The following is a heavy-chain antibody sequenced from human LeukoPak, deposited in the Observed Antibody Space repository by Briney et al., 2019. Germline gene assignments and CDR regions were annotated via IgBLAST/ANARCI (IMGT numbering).Heavy chain of an antibody. Sequence: ASVKVSCKASGYTFTSYDINWVRPATGQGLEWMGWMNPNSGNTGYAQKFQGRVTMTRNTSINTAYMELSSLGSEDTAVYYCARGWSTVTKGDWFDPWGQGTLVTVSS. V-gene: IGHV1-8*01. CDR1: GYTFTSYD. CDR2: MNPNSGNT. CDR3: ARGWSTVTKGDWFDP. J-gene: IGHJ5*02. D-gene: IGHD4-17*01.